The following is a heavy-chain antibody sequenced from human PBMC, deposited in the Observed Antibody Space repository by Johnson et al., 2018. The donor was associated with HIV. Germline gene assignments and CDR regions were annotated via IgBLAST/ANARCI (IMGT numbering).Heavy chain of an antibody. CDR3: AREEYYYDNSGLMNQWKAFDI. J-gene: IGHJ3*02. V-gene: IGHV3-74*01. D-gene: IGHD3-22*01. CDR2: IKSDGSSI. Sequence: VQLVESGGGLVQHGGSLRLSCVVSGFTFSNYWMHWVRQAPGKGLVWVSRIKSDGSSINYADSVKGRFTISRDNSKNTLYLQMNSLRAEDSAVYYCAREEYYYDNSGLMNQWKAFDIWGQGTVITVSS. CDR1: GFTFSNYW.